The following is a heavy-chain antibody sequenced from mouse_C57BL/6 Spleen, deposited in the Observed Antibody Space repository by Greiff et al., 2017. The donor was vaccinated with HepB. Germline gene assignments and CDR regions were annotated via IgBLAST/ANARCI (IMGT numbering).Heavy chain of an antibody. J-gene: IGHJ2*01. V-gene: IGHV1-64*01. Sequence: QVHVKQPGAELVKPGASVKLSCKASGYTFTSYWMHWVKQRPGQGLEWIGMIHPNSGSTNYNEKFKSKATLTVDKSSSTAYMQLSSLTSEDSAVYYCARPITTVVAPLFDYWGQGTTLTVSS. CDR3: ARPITTVVAPLFDY. D-gene: IGHD1-1*01. CDR2: IHPNSGST. CDR1: GYTFTSYW.